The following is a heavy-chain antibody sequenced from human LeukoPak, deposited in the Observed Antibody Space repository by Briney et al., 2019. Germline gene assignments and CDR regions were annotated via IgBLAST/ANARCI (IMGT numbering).Heavy chain of an antibody. Sequence: GGSLRLSCAASGFTFSNYWMNWVRQAPGKGLVWVSRINEDGSRTDYADFVKGRFTISRDNAKNTLYLEMNSLSAEDTAIYYCARVGSNCGGDCYPYAFDVWGQGTVVTVSS. CDR2: INEDGSRT. CDR3: ARVGSNCGGDCYPYAFDV. D-gene: IGHD2-21*02. CDR1: GFTFSNYW. V-gene: IGHV3-74*01. J-gene: IGHJ3*01.